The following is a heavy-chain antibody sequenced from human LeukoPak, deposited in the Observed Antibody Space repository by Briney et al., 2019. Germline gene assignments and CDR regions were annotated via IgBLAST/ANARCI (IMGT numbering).Heavy chain of an antibody. D-gene: IGHD1-26*01. J-gene: IGHJ4*02. Sequence: SETLSLTCTVSGGSISSSTYYWSWIRQPPGKGLEWIGEIYHSGNTNYNPSLKSRVTISVDKSKNQFSLNLTSVTAADTAVYYCARASSGSYHYDYWGQGTLVTVSS. CDR3: ARASSGSYHYDY. CDR2: IYHSGNT. V-gene: IGHV4-39*07. CDR1: GGSISSSTYY.